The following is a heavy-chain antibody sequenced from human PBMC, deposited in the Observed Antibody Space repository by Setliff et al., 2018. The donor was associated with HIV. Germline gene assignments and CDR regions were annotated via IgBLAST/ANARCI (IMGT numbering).Heavy chain of an antibody. Sequence: PSETLSLTCTVSGGSITSTSYYWTWIRQPAGKGLEWIGRIYASGNTNYNPSLKSRVTMSVDTSRTQFSLKLRSVTAADTAVYYCARVGASGVASSMDYHYYMDVWDKGTSVTVSS. CDR1: GGSITSTSYY. CDR2: IYASGNT. V-gene: IGHV4-61*02. D-gene: IGHD2-2*01. CDR3: ARVGASGVASSMDYHYYMDV. J-gene: IGHJ6*03.